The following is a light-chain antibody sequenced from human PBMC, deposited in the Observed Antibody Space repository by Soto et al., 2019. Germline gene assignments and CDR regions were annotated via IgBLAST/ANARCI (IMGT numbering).Light chain of an antibody. J-gene: IGLJ1*01. V-gene: IGLV2-14*01. Sequence: QSALTQPASVSGSPGQSITISCTGTSSDVGYYNYVSWYQQHPGKAPKLMIFDVSNRPSGVSNRFSGSKSGNTASLTISGLQAEDEADYYCSSYIRTSTYVFGAGTKVTVL. CDR1: SSDVGYYNY. CDR2: DVS. CDR3: SSYIRTSTYV.